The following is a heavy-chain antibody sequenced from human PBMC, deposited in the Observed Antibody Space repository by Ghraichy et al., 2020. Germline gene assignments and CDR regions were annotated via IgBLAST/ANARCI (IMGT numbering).Heavy chain of an antibody. CDR1: GFSLSRSGVG. CDR3: AHQGVNYYMGSFDY. Sequence: SGPTLVKPTQTLTLTCSFSGFSLSRSGVGVGWIRQSPGKGLEWLALIFWDDDKRYRPSLKTRLTITKDISKSEVVLTLTNLDPVDTGTYYCAHQGVNYYMGSFDYWSQGTLVTVSS. V-gene: IGHV2-5*02. J-gene: IGHJ4*02. CDR2: IFWDDDK. D-gene: IGHD3-10*01.